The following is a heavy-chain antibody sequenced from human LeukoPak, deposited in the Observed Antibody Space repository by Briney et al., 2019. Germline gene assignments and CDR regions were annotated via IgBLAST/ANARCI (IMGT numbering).Heavy chain of an antibody. CDR2: IYYSGST. D-gene: IGHD5-18*01. J-gene: IGHJ4*02. Sequence: SETLSLTCTVSGGSISSSSYYWGWIRQPPGKGLEWIGSIYYSGSTYYNPSLKSRVTISVDTSKNQFSLKLSSVTAADTAVYYCARHSLRYSYFYWGQGTPVTVSS. CDR1: GGSISSSSYY. V-gene: IGHV4-39*01. CDR3: ARHSLRYSYFY.